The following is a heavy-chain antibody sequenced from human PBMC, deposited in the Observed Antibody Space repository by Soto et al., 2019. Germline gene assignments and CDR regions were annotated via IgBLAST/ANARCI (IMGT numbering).Heavy chain of an antibody. D-gene: IGHD3-10*01. CDR1: AFTFSSYG. CDR2: ISGGGDNT. Sequence: SLRLSCAASAFTFSSYGMSWVRQAPGEGLEWVSAISGGGDNTYYADSVKGRFTISRDNSKNTLYLQMNSLTAEDTAVYYCAKTLNYYGSGSPDYWGQGTLVTVSS. V-gene: IGHV3-23*01. J-gene: IGHJ4*02. CDR3: AKTLNYYGSGSPDY.